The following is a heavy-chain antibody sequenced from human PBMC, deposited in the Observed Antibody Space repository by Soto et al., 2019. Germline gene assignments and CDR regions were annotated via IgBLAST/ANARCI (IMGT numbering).Heavy chain of an antibody. CDR1: GFTFSSYG. Sequence: GGSLRLSCAASGFTFSSYGMHWARQAPGKGLEWVAAISYDGSKKYYADSVKGRFTISRDNSENTLYLQMNSLGTDDTAVYYCANLVDYWGQGTLVTVSS. J-gene: IGHJ4*02. CDR3: ANLVDY. V-gene: IGHV3-30*18. CDR2: ISYDGSKK.